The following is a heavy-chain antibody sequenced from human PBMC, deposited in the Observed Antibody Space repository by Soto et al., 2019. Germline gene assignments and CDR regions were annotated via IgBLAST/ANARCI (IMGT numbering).Heavy chain of an antibody. J-gene: IGHJ5*02. CDR1: GFNFSGYG. Sequence: QVQLVESGGGVVQPGGSLRLSCEVSGFNFSGYGMNWVRQAPGKGLGWGAFSSFDGGNKYHADSVKGRFTISRDNSKNTLYLQMNSLREGDTGVYYCARARRSSSWTTNSWGQGTLVTVSS. V-gene: IGHV3-30*02. D-gene: IGHD2-8*01. CDR2: SSFDGGNK. CDR3: ARARRSSSWTTNS.